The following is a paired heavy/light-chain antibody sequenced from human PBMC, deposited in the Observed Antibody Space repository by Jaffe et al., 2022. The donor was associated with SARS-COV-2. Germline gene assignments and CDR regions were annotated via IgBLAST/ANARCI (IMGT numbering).Light chain of an antibody. CDR1: SSDVGGYNY. CDR3: CSYAGSYTSLYV. Sequence: QSALTQPRSVSGSPGQSVTISCTGTSSDVGGYNYVSWYQQHPGKAPKLMIYDVSKRPSGVPDRFSGSKSGNTASLTISGLQAEDEADYYCCSYAGSYTSLYVFGTGTKVTVL. CDR2: DVS. J-gene: IGLJ1*01. V-gene: IGLV2-11*01.
Heavy chain of an antibody. Sequence: QVQLQESGPGLVKPSETLSLTCTVSGGSISSYYWSWIRQPAGKGLEWIGRIYTSGSTNYNPSLKSRVTMSVDTSKNQFSLKLSSVTAADTAVYYCAREEERGSCCNWFDPWGQGTLVTVSS. CDR2: IYTSGST. D-gene: IGHD2-15*01. CDR3: AREEERGSCCNWFDP. V-gene: IGHV4-4*07. CDR1: GGSISSYY. J-gene: IGHJ5*02.